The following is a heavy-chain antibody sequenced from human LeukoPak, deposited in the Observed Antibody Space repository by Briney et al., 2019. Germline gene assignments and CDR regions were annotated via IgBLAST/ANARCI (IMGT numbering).Heavy chain of an antibody. Sequence: PSETLSLTCAVYGGSFSGYYWSWIRQPPGKGLEWIGEINHSGSTNYNPSLKNRVTISVDTSKNPFSLKLSSVTAAATAVYYWARVGGSYYSFDYWGQEPWSPSPQ. CDR1: GGSFSGYY. CDR2: INHSGST. D-gene: IGHD1-26*01. CDR3: ARVGGSYYSFDY. V-gene: IGHV4-34*01. J-gene: IGHJ4*01.